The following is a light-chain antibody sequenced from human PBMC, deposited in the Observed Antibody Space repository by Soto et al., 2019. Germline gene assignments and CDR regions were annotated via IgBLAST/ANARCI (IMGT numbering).Light chain of an antibody. V-gene: IGKV3-20*01. CDR3: QQYGSSPQLT. J-gene: IGKJ4*01. Sequence: EIVLTQSPGTLSLSPGERATLSCRASQSVRSNYLGWYQQEPGQAPRLLIYEASNRATGIPDRFTGRGSGTDFTLTISRLEPEDFAVYYCQQYGSSPQLTFGGGTRVEIK. CDR2: EAS. CDR1: QSVRSNY.